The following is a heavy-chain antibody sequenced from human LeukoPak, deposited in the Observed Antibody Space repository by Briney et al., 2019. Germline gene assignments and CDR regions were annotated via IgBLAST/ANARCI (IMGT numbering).Heavy chain of an antibody. D-gene: IGHD1-1*01. V-gene: IGHV5-51*01. CDR1: GYSFTSYW. CDR3: ARHITTTDISWFDP. Sequence: GESLKIFCKGSGYSFTSYWVGWVRQMPGKGLEWMGIIYPGDSNARYSPSFQGQVTISADKSTSTAYLQWSSLKASDTAMYYCARHITTTDISWFDPWGQGTLVTVSS. CDR2: IYPGDSNA. J-gene: IGHJ5*02.